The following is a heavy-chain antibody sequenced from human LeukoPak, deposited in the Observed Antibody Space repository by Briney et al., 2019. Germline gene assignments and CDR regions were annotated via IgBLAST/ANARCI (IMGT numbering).Heavy chain of an antibody. CDR1: GFTFSSYW. CDR3: ARVTGTTLGSYYMDV. CDR2: IWCDGSNK. Sequence: PGGSLRLSCAASGFTFSSYWMSWVRQAPGKGLERVAVIWCDGSNKYYADSVKGRFTISRDNSKNTLYLQMNSLRAEDTAVYYCARVTGTTLGSYYMDVWGKGTTVTVSS. D-gene: IGHD1-7*01. V-gene: IGHV3-33*08. J-gene: IGHJ6*03.